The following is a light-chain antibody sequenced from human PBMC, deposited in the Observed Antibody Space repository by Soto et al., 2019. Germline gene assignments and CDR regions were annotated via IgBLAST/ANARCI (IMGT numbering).Light chain of an antibody. CDR3: SSYVGSNNLGDV. CDR2: EVS. Sequence: QSVLTQPPSASGSPEQSVTISCTGTSSDDGGYNYVSWYQQHPGKAPKHMVYEVSKRPSGVPDRFSGSKSRNTASLTVSGLQAEDEADYYCSSYVGSNNLGDVFGTGTKLTVL. J-gene: IGLJ1*01. V-gene: IGLV2-8*01. CDR1: SSDDGGYNY.